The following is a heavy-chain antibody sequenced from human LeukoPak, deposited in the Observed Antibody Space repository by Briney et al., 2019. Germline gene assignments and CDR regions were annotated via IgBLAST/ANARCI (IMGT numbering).Heavy chain of an antibody. D-gene: IGHD3-22*01. Sequence: PGMSLRLSCAASGFTFSSYGMHWVRQAPGKGLEWVAVIWYDGSNKYYADSVKGRFTISRDNSKNTLYLQMNSLRAEDTAVYYCATYHNYYDNSRFDYWGQGTLVTVSS. V-gene: IGHV3-33*01. CDR3: ATYHNYYDNSRFDY. CDR2: IWYDGSNK. CDR1: GFTFSSYG. J-gene: IGHJ4*02.